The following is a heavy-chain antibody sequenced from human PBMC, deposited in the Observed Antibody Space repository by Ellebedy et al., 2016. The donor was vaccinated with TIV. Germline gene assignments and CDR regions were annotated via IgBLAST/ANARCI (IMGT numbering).Heavy chain of an antibody. V-gene: IGHV3-7*01. CDR3: ATDRAASTSED. J-gene: IGHJ4*02. CDR1: GFTFSSYW. CDR2: INPDGNEK. D-gene: IGHD6-13*01. Sequence: GGSLRLXXAASGFTFSSYWINWVRQAPGKGLEWVANINPDGNEKFYVDSVKGRFTISRDNAKNSLFLQMNSLRAEDTAVYYCATDRAASTSEDWGQGTLVTVSS.